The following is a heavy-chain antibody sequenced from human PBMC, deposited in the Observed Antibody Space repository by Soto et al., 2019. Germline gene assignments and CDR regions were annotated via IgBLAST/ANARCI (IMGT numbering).Heavy chain of an antibody. CDR2: IYYSGST. V-gene: IGHV4-59*01. Sequence: QVQLQESGPGLVKPSETLSLTCTVSGGSISSYYWSWIRQPPGKGLEWIGYIYYSGSTNYNPSLKSRVTISVYTAKIQVSLKLSSVTAADTAVYYCARLPFEGQLWLHYYYYGMDVWGQGTTVTVSS. J-gene: IGHJ6*02. CDR3: ARLPFEGQLWLHYYYYGMDV. D-gene: IGHD5-18*01. CDR1: GGSISSYY.